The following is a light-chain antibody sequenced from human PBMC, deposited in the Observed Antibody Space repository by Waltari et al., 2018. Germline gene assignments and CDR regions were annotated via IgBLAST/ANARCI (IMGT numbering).Light chain of an antibody. J-gene: IGLJ3*02. Sequence: QSVLTQPPSASGTPGQRVTIFCSGRTSNIGSNYVYCYQHLPGTAPKVLIYRNNQRPSGVPDRFSGSKSDTSASLAISGLRSEDDAHYYCAVWDDSLSGWVFGGGTKVTVL. CDR1: TSNIGSNY. V-gene: IGLV1-47*01. CDR3: AVWDDSLSGWV. CDR2: RNN.